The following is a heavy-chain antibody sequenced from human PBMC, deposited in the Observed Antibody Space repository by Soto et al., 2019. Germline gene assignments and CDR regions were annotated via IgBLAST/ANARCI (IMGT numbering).Heavy chain of an antibody. CDR2: IYHSGST. CDR3: ARAAGLGAVAVDY. D-gene: IGHD6-19*01. V-gene: IGHV4-30-2*01. J-gene: IGHJ4*02. Sequence: QLQLQESGSGLVKPSQTLSLTCAVSGGSISSGGYSWSWIRQPPGKGLEWIGYIYHSGSTYYNPHLMGRVTISVDWSENQFALKLSSVTAADTAVYYCARAAGLGAVAVDYWGQGTLVTVSS. CDR1: GGSISSGGYS.